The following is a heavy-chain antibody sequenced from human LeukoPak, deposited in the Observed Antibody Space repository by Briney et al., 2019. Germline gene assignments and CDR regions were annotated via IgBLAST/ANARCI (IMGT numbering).Heavy chain of an antibody. Sequence: PGGSLRLSCAASGFTFSSYGMHWVRQAPGKGLEWVAVISYDGSNKYYADSMKGRFTISRDNSKSTVYLQMSCLRVEDTALYYCAKDRGRGAYWRDVQREYCMDVWGRGTTVTVSS. CDR2: ISYDGSNK. D-gene: IGHD5-24*01. V-gene: IGHV3-30*18. CDR1: GFTFSSYG. J-gene: IGHJ6*03. CDR3: AKDRGRGAYWRDVQREYCMDV.